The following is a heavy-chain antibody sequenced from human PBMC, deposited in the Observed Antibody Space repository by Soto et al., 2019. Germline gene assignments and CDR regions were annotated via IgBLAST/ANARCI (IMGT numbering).Heavy chain of an antibody. CDR2: ISDDGNTK. CDR1: GFIFSSYP. CDR3: TRADVTVTLSVFDP. J-gene: IGHJ5*02. D-gene: IGHD4-17*01. V-gene: IGHV3-30-3*01. Sequence: QVRLVESGGGAVQPGRSLRLSCAASGFIFSSYPMHWVRQAPGKGLEWVALISDDGNTKYYADSVKGRFTISRDKSKNTLYLQMNSLSAEDTAVYYCTRADVTVTLSVFDPWGQGTLVTVSS.